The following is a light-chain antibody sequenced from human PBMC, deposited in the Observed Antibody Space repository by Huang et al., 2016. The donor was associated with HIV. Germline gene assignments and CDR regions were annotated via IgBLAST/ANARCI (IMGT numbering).Light chain of an antibody. V-gene: IGKV1-39*01. J-gene: IGKJ2*01. CDR2: GAS. CDR3: QQSYTIPPT. Sequence: DIQMTQSPPSLSASVGDRLTIACRASQSIKTYINWYQHKPGKAPKLLIYGASNLQGGFPSRFSGSGAEIDFNFTISSLQPEDFATYYCQQSYTIPPTFGQGTKLEIK. CDR1: QSIKTY.